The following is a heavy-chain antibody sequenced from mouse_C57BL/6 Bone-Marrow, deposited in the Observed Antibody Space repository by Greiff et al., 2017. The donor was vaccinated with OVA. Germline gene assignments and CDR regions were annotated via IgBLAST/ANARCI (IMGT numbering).Heavy chain of an antibody. CDR2: IDPSDSYT. J-gene: IGHJ4*01. CDR1: GYTFTSYW. Sequence: QVQLQQPGAELVMPGASVKLSCKASGYTFTSYWMHWVKQRPGQGLEWIGEIDPSDSYTNYNQKFKGKSTLTVDKSSSTAYMQLSSLTSEDSAVYYCASWRLTMDYWGQGTSVTVSS. D-gene: IGHD2-12*01. CDR3: ASWRLTMDY. V-gene: IGHV1-69*01.